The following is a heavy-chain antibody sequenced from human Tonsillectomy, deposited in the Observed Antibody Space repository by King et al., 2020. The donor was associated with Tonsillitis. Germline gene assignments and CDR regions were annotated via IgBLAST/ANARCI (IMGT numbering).Heavy chain of an antibody. J-gene: IGHJ6*02. D-gene: IGHD2-15*01. CDR2: ISSSSSYI. CDR1: GFTFSSYS. V-gene: IGHV3-21*01. Sequence: VQLVESGGGLVKPGGSLRLSCAASGFTFSSYSMNWVRQAPGKGLEWVSSISSSSSYIYYADSVKGRFTISRDNAKNSLYLQMNSLRAEDTAVYYCARRTVVVVAATSYYGMDVWGQGTTVTVSS. CDR3: ARRTVVVVAATSYYGMDV.